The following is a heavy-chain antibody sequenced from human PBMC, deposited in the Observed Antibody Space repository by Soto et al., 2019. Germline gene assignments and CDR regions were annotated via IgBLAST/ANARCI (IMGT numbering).Heavy chain of an antibody. CDR1: GGTFSSYA. D-gene: IGHD3-16*02. Sequence: ASVKVSCKASGGTFSSYAISWVRQAPGQGLEWMGGVIPIFGTANYAQKFQGRVTITADESTSTAYMELSSLRSEDTAVYYCARDSYVWGSYRYTTPYYFDYWGQGTLVTVSS. CDR2: VIPIFGTA. CDR3: ARDSYVWGSYRYTTPYYFDY. J-gene: IGHJ4*02. V-gene: IGHV1-69*13.